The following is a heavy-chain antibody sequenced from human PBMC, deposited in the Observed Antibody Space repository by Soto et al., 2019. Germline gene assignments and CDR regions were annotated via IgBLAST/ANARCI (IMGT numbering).Heavy chain of an antibody. D-gene: IGHD3-3*01. CDR1: GYTFTSYG. CDR3: AREGITIFGVVRYYYGMDV. Sequence: VASVKVSCKASGYTFTSYGIRWVRQAHGQGLEWIGWISAYNGNTNYAQKLQGRVTMTTDTSTSTAYMELRSLRSDDTAVYYCAREGITIFGVVRYYYGMDVWGQGTTVTVSS. V-gene: IGHV1-18*01. CDR2: ISAYNGNT. J-gene: IGHJ6*02.